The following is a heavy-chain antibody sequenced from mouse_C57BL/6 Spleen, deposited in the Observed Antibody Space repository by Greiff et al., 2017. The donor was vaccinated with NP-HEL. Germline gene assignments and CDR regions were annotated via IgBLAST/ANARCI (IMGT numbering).Heavy chain of an antibody. Sequence: QVQLQQPGAELVRPGSSVKLSCKASGYTFTSYWMDWVKQRPGQGLEWIGNIYPSDSETHYNQKFKDKATLTVDKSSSTAYMQVSSLTSEDSAVYYCARSGLRQAGDYWGQGTTLTVSS. J-gene: IGHJ2*01. CDR3: ARSGLRQAGDY. CDR1: GYTFTSYW. CDR2: IYPSDSET. V-gene: IGHV1-61*01. D-gene: IGHD2-4*01.